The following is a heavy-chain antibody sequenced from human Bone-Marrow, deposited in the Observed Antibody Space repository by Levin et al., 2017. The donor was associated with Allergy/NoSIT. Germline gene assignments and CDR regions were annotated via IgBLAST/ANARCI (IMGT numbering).Heavy chain of an antibody. CDR1: GFTFSSYS. D-gene: IGHD3-10*01. V-gene: IGHV3-21*01. J-gene: IGHJ6*02. CDR3: ARDSARFGVVGVYYYGMDV. CDR2: ISSSSSYI. Sequence: GESLKISCAASGFTFSSYSMNWVRQAPGKGLEWVSSISSSSSYIYYADSVKGRFTISRDNAKNSLYLQMNSLRAEDTAVYYCARDSARFGVVGVYYYGMDVWGQGTTVTVSS.